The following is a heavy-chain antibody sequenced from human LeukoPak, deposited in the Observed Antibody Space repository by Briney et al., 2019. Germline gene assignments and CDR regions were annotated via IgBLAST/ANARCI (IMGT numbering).Heavy chain of an antibody. CDR2: INLRGST. CDR3: ARRRLGYYFDY. D-gene: IGHD5-24*01. V-gene: IGHV4-34*01. CDR1: GGSFSGYY. J-gene: IGHJ4*02. Sequence: SETLSLTCAVYGGSFSGYYWSWIRQPPGKGLEWIGEINLRGSTNYNPSLKSRVTLSADTSKNQFSLTLNSVTAADTAVYYCARRRLGYYFDYWGQGTLVTVSS.